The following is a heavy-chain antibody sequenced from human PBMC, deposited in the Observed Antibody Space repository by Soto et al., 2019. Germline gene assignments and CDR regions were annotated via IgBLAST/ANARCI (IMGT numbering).Heavy chain of an antibody. CDR3: ARENWPRLLDYGGDYVQEPEARPWFDP. J-gene: IGHJ5*02. CDR2: INAGNGNT. V-gene: IGHV1-3*01. Sequence: ASVKVSCKASGYTFTSYAMHWVRQAPGQRLEWMGWINAGNGNTKYSQKFQGRVTITRDTSASTAYMELSSLRSEDTAVYYCARENWPRLLDYGGDYVQEPEARPWFDPWGQGTPVTVSS. D-gene: IGHD4-17*01. CDR1: GYTFTSYA.